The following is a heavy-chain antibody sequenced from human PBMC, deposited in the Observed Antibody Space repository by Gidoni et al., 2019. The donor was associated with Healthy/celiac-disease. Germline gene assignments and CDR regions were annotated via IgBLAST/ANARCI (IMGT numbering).Heavy chain of an antibody. Sequence: EVQLVESGGGLVQPGGSLRLSCAASGFTFSNSWMTWVRQARGKGLGWVANRKQDGSAKYYVGSLKGRFTISRDNAQNSLYLQMNGLGTEDTAVYYCARSGYGGWYFDYWGQGTLVTVSS. J-gene: IGHJ4*02. CDR1: GFTFSNSW. D-gene: IGHD5-12*01. V-gene: IGHV3-7*01. CDR3: ARSGYGGWYFDY. CDR2: RKQDGSAK.